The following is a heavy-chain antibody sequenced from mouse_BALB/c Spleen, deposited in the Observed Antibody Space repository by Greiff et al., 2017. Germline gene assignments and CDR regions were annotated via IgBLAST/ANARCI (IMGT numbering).Heavy chain of an antibody. D-gene: IGHD2-3*01. J-gene: IGHJ3*01. CDR1: GYTFTSYV. V-gene: IGHV1-14*01. CDR3: ARTEDGYYAWFAY. CDR2: INPYNDGT. Sequence: EVQLQQSGPELVKPGASVKMSCKASGYTFTSYVMHWVKQKPGQGLEWIGYINPYNDGTKYNEKFKGKATLTSDKSSSTAYMELSSLTSEDSAVYYCARTEDGYYAWFAYWGQGTLVTVSA.